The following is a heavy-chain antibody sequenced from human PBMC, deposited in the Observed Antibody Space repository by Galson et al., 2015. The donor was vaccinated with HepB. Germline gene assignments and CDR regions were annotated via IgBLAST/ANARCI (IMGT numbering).Heavy chain of an antibody. J-gene: IGHJ4*02. D-gene: IGHD5/OR15-5a*01. V-gene: IGHV3-21*01. CDR3: ARGPGLEFDY. CDR1: GFMFSGHW. CDR2: IGSSSTYI. Sequence: SLRLSCAASGFMFSGHWMNWARQAPGKGLEWVSSIGSSSTYIYYADSVKGRFTISRDNAKNSLYLQMNSLRAEDTAMYYCARGPGLEFDYWGQGTLVTVSS.